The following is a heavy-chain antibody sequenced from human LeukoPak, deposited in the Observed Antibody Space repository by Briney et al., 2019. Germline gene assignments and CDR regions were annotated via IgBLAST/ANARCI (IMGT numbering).Heavy chain of an antibody. Sequence: GGSLRLSCAASGFTYSSYGMHWVRQAPGKGLEWVAFIRYDGSTKYYADSVKGRFTISRDNSKNTLYLQMNSLRAEDTAVYYCAKLYSGSYLDYWGQGTLVTVSS. CDR1: GFTYSSYG. CDR2: IRYDGSTK. V-gene: IGHV3-30*02. D-gene: IGHD1-26*01. CDR3: AKLYSGSYLDY. J-gene: IGHJ4*02.